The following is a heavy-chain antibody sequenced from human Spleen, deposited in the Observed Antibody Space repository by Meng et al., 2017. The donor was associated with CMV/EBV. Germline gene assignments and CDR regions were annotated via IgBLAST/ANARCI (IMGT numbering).Heavy chain of an antibody. CDR3: ARDYCTNGVCYTGAFDY. J-gene: IGHJ4*02. D-gene: IGHD2-8*01. V-gene: IGHV3-21*01. Sequence: FSFNIYTMSWVRQAPGKGLEWVSLITKSSSYTSYADSVKGRFTMSRDNAKNSLYLQMSSLRVEDTAVYYCARDYCTNGVCYTGAFDYWGPGTLVTVSS. CDR1: FSFNIYT. CDR2: ITKSSSYT.